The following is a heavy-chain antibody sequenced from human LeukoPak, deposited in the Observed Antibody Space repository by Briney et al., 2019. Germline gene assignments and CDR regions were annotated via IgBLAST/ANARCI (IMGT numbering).Heavy chain of an antibody. V-gene: IGHV4-61*02. Sequence: SETLSLTCTASGGSISSGSYYWSWIRQPAGKGLEWIGRIYTSGSTNYNPFLKSRVTIAVETSKNQFSLKLSSVTAADKAVYYCARSCRILDIVATIRARLGGNGFDIWGQGTMVTVSS. CDR1: GGSISSGSYY. D-gene: IGHD5-12*01. CDR2: IYTSGST. J-gene: IGHJ3*02. CDR3: ARSCRILDIVATIRARLGGNGFDI.